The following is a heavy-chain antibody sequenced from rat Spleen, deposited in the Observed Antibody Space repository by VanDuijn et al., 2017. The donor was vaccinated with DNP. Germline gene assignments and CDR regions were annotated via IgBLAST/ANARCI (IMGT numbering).Heavy chain of an antibody. Sequence: EVQLQESGPGLLKPSQSLSLTCSVTGYSITTNYWGWIRKFPGNKMEWVGHISYSGSTSYNPSLKSRISITRDTSKNQFFLHLNSVTTEDTATYYCARWSDYFDYWGQGVMVTVS. CDR3: ARWSDYFDY. CDR1: GYSITTNY. J-gene: IGHJ2*01. CDR2: ISYSGST. V-gene: IGHV3-1*01.